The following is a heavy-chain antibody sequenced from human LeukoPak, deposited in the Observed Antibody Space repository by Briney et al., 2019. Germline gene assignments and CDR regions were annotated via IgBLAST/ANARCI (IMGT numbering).Heavy chain of an antibody. Sequence: QPGGSLRLSCAASGFSVSFNYMTWVRQAPGKGLEWVSVIDIVGSTYYADSVKGRFTISRDNAKNSLYLQMNSLRAEDTAVYYCARVPKAAKGDWFDPWGQGTLVTVSS. CDR2: IDIVGST. CDR3: ARVPKAAKGDWFDP. V-gene: IGHV3-53*01. D-gene: IGHD3-16*01. J-gene: IGHJ5*02. CDR1: GFSVSFNY.